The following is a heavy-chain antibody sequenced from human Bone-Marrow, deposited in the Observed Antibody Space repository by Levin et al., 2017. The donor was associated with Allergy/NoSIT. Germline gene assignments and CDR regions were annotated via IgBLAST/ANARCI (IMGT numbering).Heavy chain of an antibody. CDR2: ISHDGSHK. D-gene: IGHD3-10*02. CDR1: GFIFSNFG. CDR3: TSLLIIFGDVIP. Sequence: PGGSLRLSCAGSGFIFSNFGMHWVRQAPGKGLEWVAVISHDGSHKYYADFVKGRFTISRDNSKNTLYLQVNSLRSEDTAIYYCTSLLIIFGDVIPWGQGTLVTVSS. V-gene: IGHV3-30*03. J-gene: IGHJ5*02.